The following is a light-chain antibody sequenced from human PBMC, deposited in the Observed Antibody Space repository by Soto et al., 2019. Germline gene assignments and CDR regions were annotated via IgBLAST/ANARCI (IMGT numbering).Light chain of an antibody. CDR3: TQALTSPPT. Sequence: IVIPHTTLSLPVTPVEPASISCRSSQSLLNSIGYNYLDLYLQKPGQSPQLLIYLCSNRASGVPDQFSGSGSATDFTLKISRVEAEDVGVYHCTQALTSPPTLGQGAKV. V-gene: IGKV2-28*01. CDR1: QSLLNSIGYNY. J-gene: IGKJ1*01. CDR2: LCS.